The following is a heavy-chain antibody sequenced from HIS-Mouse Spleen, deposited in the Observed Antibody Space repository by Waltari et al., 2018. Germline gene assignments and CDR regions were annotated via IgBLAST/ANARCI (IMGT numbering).Heavy chain of an antibody. CDR1: GGSISSYY. J-gene: IGHJ2*01. Sequence: QVQLQESGPGLVKPSETLSLTCTVSGGSISSYYWSWIRQPPGKGLEWIGYIYYSGSTNSTPSLKSRVTISVATSKNQFSLKLRSVTAADTAVYYCARASRDLLLPRYFDLWGRGTLVTVSS. CDR2: IYYSGST. V-gene: IGHV4-59*01. CDR3: ARASRDLLLPRYFDL.